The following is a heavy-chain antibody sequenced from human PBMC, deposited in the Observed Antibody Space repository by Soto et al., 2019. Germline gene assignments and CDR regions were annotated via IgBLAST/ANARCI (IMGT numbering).Heavy chain of an antibody. V-gene: IGHV4-30-2*01. CDR3: ARDTAAGLHYYGSGSPQTWFDP. CDR1: GGSISSGGYS. Sequence: SETLSLTCAVSGGSISSGGYSWSWIRQPPGKGLEWIGYIYHSGSTYYNPSLKSRVTISVDRSKNQFSLKLSSVTAADTAVYYCARDTAAGLHYYGSGSPQTWFDPWGQGTLVTVSS. CDR2: IYHSGST. J-gene: IGHJ5*02. D-gene: IGHD3-10*01.